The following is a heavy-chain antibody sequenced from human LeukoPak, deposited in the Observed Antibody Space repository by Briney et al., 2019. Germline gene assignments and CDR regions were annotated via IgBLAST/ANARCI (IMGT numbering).Heavy chain of an antibody. J-gene: IGHJ4*02. Sequence: SETLSLTCTVSGGSISSGSYYWSWIRQPAGKGLEWIGRIYTSGSTNYNPSLKSRVTISVDTSKNQFSLKLSSVTAADTAVYYCARDAIGSGSTDYWGQGTLVTVSS. CDR2: IYTSGST. CDR3: ARDAIGSGSTDY. V-gene: IGHV4-61*02. CDR1: GGSISSGSYY. D-gene: IGHD3-10*01.